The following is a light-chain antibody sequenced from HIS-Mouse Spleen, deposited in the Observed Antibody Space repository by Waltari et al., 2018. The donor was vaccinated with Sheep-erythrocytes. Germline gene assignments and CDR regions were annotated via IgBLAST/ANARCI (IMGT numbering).Light chain of an antibody. CDR1: QSVLYSSNNKNY. CDR3: QQFNSYLYT. J-gene: IGKJ2*01. CDR2: DAS. Sequence: DIVMTQSPDSLAVSLGERATINCKSSQSVLYSSNNKNYLAWYQQKPGKAPKLLIYDASSLESGVPSRFSGSGSGTDFTLTISSLQPEDFATYYCQQFNSYLYTFGQGTKLEIK. V-gene: IGKV4-1*01.